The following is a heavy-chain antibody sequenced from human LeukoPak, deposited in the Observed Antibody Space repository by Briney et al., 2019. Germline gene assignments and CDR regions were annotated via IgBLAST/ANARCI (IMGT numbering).Heavy chain of an antibody. Sequence: SETLSLTCTVSGGSISSYYWSWIRQPPGKGLEWIGYIYYSGSTNYNPSLKSRVTISVDTSKNQFSLKLSSVTAADTAVYYCARVSGLEPAYFDYWGQGTLVTVSS. V-gene: IGHV4-59*08. CDR1: GGSISSYY. J-gene: IGHJ4*02. D-gene: IGHD1-1*01. CDR2: IYYSGST. CDR3: ARVSGLEPAYFDY.